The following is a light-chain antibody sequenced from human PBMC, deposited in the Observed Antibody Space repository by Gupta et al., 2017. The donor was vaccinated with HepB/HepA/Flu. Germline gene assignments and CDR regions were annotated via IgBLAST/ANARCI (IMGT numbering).Light chain of an antibody. CDR3: SSYTSSSTPYV. J-gene: IGLJ1*01. V-gene: IGLV2-14*03. Sequence: QSALTQPASGSGSPGQPITISCTGTSSDVGGYNYVSWYQQHPGKAPKLMIYDVSNRPSGVSNRFSGSKSGNTASLTISGLKAEDEADYYCSSYTSSSTPYVFGTGTKVTVL. CDR2: DVS. CDR1: SSDVGGYNY.